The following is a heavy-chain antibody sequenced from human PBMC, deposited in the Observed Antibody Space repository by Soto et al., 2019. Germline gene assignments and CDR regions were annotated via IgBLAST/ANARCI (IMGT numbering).Heavy chain of an antibody. CDR1: GFTFNKYD. CDR2: IGTDGDT. D-gene: IGHD6-13*01. Sequence: EVQLVESGGGLVQPGGSLRLSCAASGFTFNKYDIHWVRQTTEKGLEWVSSIGTDGDTYYTGSVKGRFTISRENAKNSSYLRMNSLRAGDTAIYYCSGSASGRYYFNHWGQGTLVTVS. V-gene: IGHV3-13*01. J-gene: IGHJ4*02. CDR3: SGSASGRYYFNH.